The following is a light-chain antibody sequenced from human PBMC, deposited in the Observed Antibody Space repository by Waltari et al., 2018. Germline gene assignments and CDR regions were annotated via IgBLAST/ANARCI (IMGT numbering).Light chain of an antibody. CDR1: QSLTKRY. J-gene: IGKJ2*01. V-gene: IGKV3-20*01. Sequence: VSTHSPGTLSLSPGERATLSCRASQSLTKRYLAWYQQQPGQAPSPLIYGASRRAPCIPARFSGGGSWTDFTLTISRLEPEDFAVYYCQQYGSSVLYTFGQGTKLEIK. CDR3: QQYGSSVLYT. CDR2: GAS.